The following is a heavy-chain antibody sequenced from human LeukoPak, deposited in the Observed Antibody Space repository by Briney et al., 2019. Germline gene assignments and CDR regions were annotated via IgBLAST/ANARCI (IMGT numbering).Heavy chain of an antibody. D-gene: IGHD5-12*01. CDR2: IKSEIDGGTT. CDR3: TTGGSVIVAGTRAFDI. Sequence: GGSLRLSCAASYFTFTNTWMNWVRQAPGKGLEWVGRIKSEIDGGTTDYAAPVRGRFTISRDDSQATLYLQMNSLKTEDTAVYYCTTGGSVIVAGTRAFDIWGQGTLVTVSS. V-gene: IGHV3-15*07. CDR1: YFTFTNTW. J-gene: IGHJ3*02.